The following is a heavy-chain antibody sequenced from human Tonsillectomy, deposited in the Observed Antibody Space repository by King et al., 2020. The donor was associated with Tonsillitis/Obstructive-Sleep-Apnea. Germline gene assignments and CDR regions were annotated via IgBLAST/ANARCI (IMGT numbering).Heavy chain of an antibody. CDR1: GFTFSSYE. CDR3: ARDGFYSYSYGMDA. D-gene: IGHD2-2*03. V-gene: IGHV3-48*03. CDR2: ISSRATTI. Sequence: DVQLVESGGGLVQPGGSLRLSCAASGFTFSSYEMTWVRQAPGKGLEWVSYISSRATTIYYADSVKGRFTISRDNAKNSLYLQMNSLRVEDTAVYYCARDGFYSYSYGMDAWGQGTTVTVSS. J-gene: IGHJ6*02.